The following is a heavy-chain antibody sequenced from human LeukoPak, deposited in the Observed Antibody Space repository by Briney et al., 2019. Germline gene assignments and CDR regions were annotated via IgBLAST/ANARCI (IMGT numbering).Heavy chain of an antibody. Sequence: HPGGSLRLSCAASGFTFSSYAMHWVRQAPGKGLEWVAVISYDGSNKYYADSVKGRFTISRDNSKNTLYLQMNSLRAEDTAVYYCAREKEEWIQLWSPFDYWGQGTLVTVSS. J-gene: IGHJ4*02. V-gene: IGHV3-30-3*01. CDR3: AREKEEWIQLWSPFDY. CDR2: ISYDGSNK. CDR1: GFTFSSYA. D-gene: IGHD5-18*01.